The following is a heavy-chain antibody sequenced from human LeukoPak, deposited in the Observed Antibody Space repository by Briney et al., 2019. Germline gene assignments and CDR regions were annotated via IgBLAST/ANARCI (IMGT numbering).Heavy chain of an antibody. V-gene: IGHV5-51*01. D-gene: IGHD3-3*01. CDR3: ARQSITIFGVPRGWFDP. CDR2: IYPDDSNT. J-gene: IGHJ5*02. Sequence: GESLKISCKGSGYSFTNYWIGWVRPIPGKGLEWIGIIYPDDSNTKYIPSFQGLVTISPDKSISTDYVQWSSVKASDTAMYYCARQSITIFGVPRGWFDPWGQGNLVTVSS. CDR1: GYSFTNYW.